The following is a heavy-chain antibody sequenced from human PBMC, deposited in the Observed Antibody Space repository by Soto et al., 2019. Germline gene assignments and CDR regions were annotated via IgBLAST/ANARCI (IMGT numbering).Heavy chain of an antibody. Sequence: GGSLRLSCAASGFTFSSYWMSWVRQAPGKGLEWVANIKQDGSEKYYVDSVKGRFTISGDNAKNSLYLQMNSLRAEDTAVYYCARDPYSSSSDYWGQGTLVTVSS. J-gene: IGHJ4*02. CDR1: GFTFSSYW. V-gene: IGHV3-7*01. CDR3: ARDPYSSSSDY. CDR2: IKQDGSEK. D-gene: IGHD6-6*01.